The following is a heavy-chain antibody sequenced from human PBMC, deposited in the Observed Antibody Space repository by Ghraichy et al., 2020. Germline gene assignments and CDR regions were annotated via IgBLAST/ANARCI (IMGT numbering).Heavy chain of an antibody. J-gene: IGHJ6*03. CDR2: IRHNEDTK. Sequence: GESLNISCAASGFTFDNYGMHWVRQAPCKGLEWVAFIRHNEDTKYYVVSVKGRFTTSRDNSKNTLYLQMNSLRADDTAVYYCANLAYSRPSGSPDYYYMVVGGKGTTVTVSS. CDR1: GFTFDNYG. V-gene: IGHV3-30*02. D-gene: IGHD6-13*01. CDR3: ANLAYSRPSGSPDYYYMVV.